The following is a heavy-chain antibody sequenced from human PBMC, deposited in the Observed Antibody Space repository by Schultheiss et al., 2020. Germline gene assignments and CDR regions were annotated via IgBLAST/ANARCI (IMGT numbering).Heavy chain of an antibody. V-gene: IGHV4-59*12. Sequence: SQTLSRTCTVSGGSISGYYWSWIRQPPGKGLEWIGYIYYSGSTYYNPSLKSRVTISVDTSKNQFSLKLSSVTAADTAVYYCARDEVRRYDYGDYERLGAFDIWGQGTMVTFSS. CDR1: GGSISGYY. J-gene: IGHJ3*02. CDR3: ARDEVRRYDYGDYERLGAFDI. D-gene: IGHD4-17*01. CDR2: IYYSGST.